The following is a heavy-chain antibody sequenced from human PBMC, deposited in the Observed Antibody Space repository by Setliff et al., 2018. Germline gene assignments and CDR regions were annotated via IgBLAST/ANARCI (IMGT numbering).Heavy chain of an antibody. CDR1: GYTFTDYG. V-gene: IGHV1-18*01. CDR3: ARPPPGPFYYDGGNYFDY. D-gene: IGHD3-22*01. J-gene: IGHJ4*02. Sequence: ASVKVSCKASGYTFTDYGISWVRQAPGQGLEWMGWISPYIDKTNYAQDLQGRVTMTTDTSTNTAYMELRSLRSDDTAVYYCARPPPGPFYYDGGNYFDYWGQGTLVTVSS. CDR2: ISPYIDKT.